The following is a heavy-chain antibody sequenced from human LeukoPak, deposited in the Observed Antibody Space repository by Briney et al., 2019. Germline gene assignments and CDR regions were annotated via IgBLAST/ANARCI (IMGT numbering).Heavy chain of an antibody. V-gene: IGHV3-7*01. CDR3: ARENVVVPAAIHYYYMDV. CDR2: IKQDGSEK. J-gene: IGHJ6*03. D-gene: IGHD2-2*01. CDR1: GFTFSSYW. Sequence: TGGSLRLSCAASGFTFSSYWMSWVRQAPGKGLEWVANIKQDGSEKYYVDSVKGRFTISRDNAKNSLYLQMNSLRAEDTAVYYCARENVVVPAAIHYYYMDVWGKGTTVTVSS.